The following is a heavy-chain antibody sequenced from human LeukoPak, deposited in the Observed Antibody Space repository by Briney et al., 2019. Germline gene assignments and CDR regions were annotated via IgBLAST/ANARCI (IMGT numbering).Heavy chain of an antibody. D-gene: IGHD1-26*01. CDR2: ISSSSSYI. Sequence: KAGGSLRLSCAASGFTFSSYSMNWVRQAPGKGLEWVSSISSSSSYIYYADSEEGRFTTSRDNAKNSLYLQMNSLRAEDTAVYYCARDGSGSYYDPPYYYYYMDVWGKGTTVTVSS. CDR3: ARDGSGSYYDPPYYYYYMDV. J-gene: IGHJ6*03. V-gene: IGHV3-21*01. CDR1: GFTFSSYS.